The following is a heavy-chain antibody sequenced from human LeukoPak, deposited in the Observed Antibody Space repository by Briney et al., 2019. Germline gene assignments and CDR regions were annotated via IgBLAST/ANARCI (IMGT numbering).Heavy chain of an antibody. J-gene: IGHJ4*02. CDR2: LYYSGSN. CDR1: GGHISSTTYY. CDR3: MGIRGAVDY. V-gene: IGHV4-39*07. Sequence: AETLSLTCSVSGGHISSTTYYWGWVRQPPGKGLGGFVYLYYSGSNYYNPYLKSRITMPVDTSKNQFSLKVSSVTAADSAVYYCMGIRGAVDYWGQGTLVRVSS. D-gene: IGHD3-10*01.